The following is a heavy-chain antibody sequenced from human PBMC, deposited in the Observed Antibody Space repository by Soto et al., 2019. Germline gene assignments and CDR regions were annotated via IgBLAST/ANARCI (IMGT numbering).Heavy chain of an antibody. V-gene: IGHV1-8*01. J-gene: IGHJ4*02. CDR2: MNPNRGNT. Sequence: QVQLVQSGAEVKKPGASVKVSCKTSGYTFTNYNINWVRQATGQGLEWMGWMNPNRGNTGYAQKVHGRGTMTRNNSITTAYMELSRLRSGDTAVYYCARAEPYSTSSPFDYWGQGTLVTVSS. CDR1: GYTFTNYN. CDR3: ARAEPYSTSSPFDY. D-gene: IGHD6-6*01.